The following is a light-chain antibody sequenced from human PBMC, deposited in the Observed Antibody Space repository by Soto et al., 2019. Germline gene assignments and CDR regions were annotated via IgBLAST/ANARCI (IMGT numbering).Light chain of an antibody. CDR2: DAS. CDR1: QSINSW. V-gene: IGKV1-5*01. Sequence: DIQMTQSPSTLSASVGDRVTITCRASQSINSWLAWYQQKPGKAPNLLIYDASSLESGVPSRFSGSGSGTEFTLTISSLQPDDFATYYCHQYDSYSPTFGQGTKVDI. CDR3: HQYDSYSPT. J-gene: IGKJ1*01.